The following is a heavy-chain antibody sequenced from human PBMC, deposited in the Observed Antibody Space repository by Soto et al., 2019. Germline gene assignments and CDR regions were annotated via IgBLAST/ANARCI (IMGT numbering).Heavy chain of an antibody. Sequence: SETLSLTCSVSGGSISTYYWSWIRQPPGKGLEWIGYIYNSGSTNYNPSLKSRVTISVDTSKNQFSLKLSSVTAADTAVYYCARLRVVVGTSDWFDPWGQGTLVTVS. CDR2: IYNSGST. V-gene: IGHV4-59*08. D-gene: IGHD2-15*01. J-gene: IGHJ5*02. CDR1: GGSISTYY. CDR3: ARLRVVVGTSDWFDP.